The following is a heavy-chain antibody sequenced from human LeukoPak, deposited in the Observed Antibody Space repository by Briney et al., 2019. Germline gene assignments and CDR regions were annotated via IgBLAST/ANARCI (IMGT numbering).Heavy chain of an antibody. Sequence: SETLSLTCTVSGGSISSYYWSWIRQPPGKGLEWIGYIYYSGSTNYNPSLKSRVTISVDTSKNQFSLKLSSVTAADTAVYYCAGDDFWSGYSSYYYYGMDVWGQGTTVTVSS. CDR1: GGSISSYY. J-gene: IGHJ6*02. V-gene: IGHV4-59*01. CDR2: IYYSGST. CDR3: AGDDFWSGYSSYYYYGMDV. D-gene: IGHD3-3*01.